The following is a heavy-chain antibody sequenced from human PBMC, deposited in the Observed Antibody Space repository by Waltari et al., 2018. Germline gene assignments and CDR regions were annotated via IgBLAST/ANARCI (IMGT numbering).Heavy chain of an antibody. V-gene: IGHV3-7*01. CDR3: ARGSAEYVRYFQY. CDR1: GFTFSGFW. CDR2: IKFDGSEE. D-gene: IGHD6-19*01. Sequence: EVQLVESGGGLVQPGGSLGLSCAASGFTFSGFWMSWVRQTPGKGLEWVANIKFDGSEEYYVDSAKGRFTISRDNAKNSLYLQMNSLRVEDMAIYYCARGSAEYVRYFQYWGQGTPVTVSS. J-gene: IGHJ1*01.